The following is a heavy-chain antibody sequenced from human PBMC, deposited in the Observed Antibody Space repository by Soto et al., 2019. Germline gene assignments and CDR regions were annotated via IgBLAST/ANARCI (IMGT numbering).Heavy chain of an antibody. CDR2: IYWNDDK. Sequence: QITLKESGPPLVKSTQTLTLTCSFSGFSLRNGGVGVGWIRQPPGKALEWVALIYWNDDKRYSPFLKNRLTLIKDTFKDQVVLTMTIVDPVDTATYYCAHKLDTVDRFGPWGQGILVTVSS. V-gene: IGHV2-5*01. D-gene: IGHD5-18*01. J-gene: IGHJ5*02. CDR1: GFSLRNGGVG. CDR3: AHKLDTVDRFGP.